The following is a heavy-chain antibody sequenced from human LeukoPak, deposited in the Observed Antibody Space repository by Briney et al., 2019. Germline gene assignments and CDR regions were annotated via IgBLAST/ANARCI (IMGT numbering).Heavy chain of an antibody. Sequence: PGGSLRLSCEASGFTFSSYAMSWVRQAPGKGLEWVSAISGSGGTTYYADSVKGRFTISRDNSKNTLYLQMNSLRAEDTAVYYCAKGSYYYDSSGYHYYFDYWGQGTLVTVSS. CDR1: GFTFSSYA. V-gene: IGHV3-23*01. CDR3: AKGSYYYDSSGYHYYFDY. CDR2: ISGSGGTT. D-gene: IGHD3-22*01. J-gene: IGHJ4*02.